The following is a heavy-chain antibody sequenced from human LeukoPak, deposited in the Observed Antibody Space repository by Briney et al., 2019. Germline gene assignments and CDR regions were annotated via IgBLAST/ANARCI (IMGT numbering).Heavy chain of an antibody. D-gene: IGHD6-19*01. Sequence: GGSLRHSCATSGFTFIYYGMHWLRRAPGKGLEWVAFIRFDGTDKYYTDSLKGRFTISRDNSKNTVYLQMNSLRAEDTAVYYCAKEKSSAWHDAFDIWGRGTVVTVSS. CDR3: AKEKSSAWHDAFDI. CDR2: IRFDGTDK. CDR1: GFTFIYYG. V-gene: IGHV3-30*02. J-gene: IGHJ3*02.